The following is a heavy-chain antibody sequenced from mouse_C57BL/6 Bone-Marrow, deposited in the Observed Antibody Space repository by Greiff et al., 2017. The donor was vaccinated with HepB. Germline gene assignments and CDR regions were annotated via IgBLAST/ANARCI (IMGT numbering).Heavy chain of an antibody. J-gene: IGHJ1*03. CDR2: INPSTGGT. CDR3: ARSNPYYNGSSLWNFDV. Sequence: EVQLQQSGPELVKPGASVKISCKASGYSFTGYYMNWVKQSPEKSLEWIGEINPSTGGTTYNQKFKAKATLTVDKSSSTAYMQLKSLTSEDSAVYYCARSNPYYNGSSLWNFDVWGTGTTVTVSS. D-gene: IGHD1-1*01. V-gene: IGHV1-42*01. CDR1: GYSFTGYY.